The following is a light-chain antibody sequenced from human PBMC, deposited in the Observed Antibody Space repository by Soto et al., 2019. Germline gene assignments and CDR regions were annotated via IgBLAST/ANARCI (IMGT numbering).Light chain of an antibody. CDR3: QQRSNWPPWT. CDR1: QSVSSY. V-gene: IGKV3-11*01. CDR2: DAS. J-gene: IGKJ1*01. Sequence: EIVLTQSPATLSLSPGERATLSCRASQSVSSYLAWYQQKPGQAPRLLIYDASNRATGIPARFSGSGSGTDFTLTISSLEPDDFAVYYCQQRSNWPPWTVGQGTKVEIK.